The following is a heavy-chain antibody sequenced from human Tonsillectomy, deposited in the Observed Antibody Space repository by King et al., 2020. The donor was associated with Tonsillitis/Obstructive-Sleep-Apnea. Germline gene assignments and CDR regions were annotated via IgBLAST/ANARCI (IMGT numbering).Heavy chain of an antibody. V-gene: IGHV4-34*01. CDR1: GGSVSGYY. CDR2: INHSGST. CDR3: ARCPAWDVANGVCYVY. Sequence: VQLQQWGAGLLKPSETLSLTCAVYGGSVSGYYWSWIRQSPGKGLEWIGEINHSGSTNYNPSLKSRVTISVDTSKNQFSLRLSSVTAADTAVYYCARCPAWDVANGVCYVYWGQGTLVTVSS. J-gene: IGHJ4*02. D-gene: IGHD2-8*01.